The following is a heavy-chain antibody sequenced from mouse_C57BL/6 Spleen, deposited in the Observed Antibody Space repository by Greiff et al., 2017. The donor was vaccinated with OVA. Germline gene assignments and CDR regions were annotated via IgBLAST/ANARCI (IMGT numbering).Heavy chain of an antibody. CDR1: GFSFNTYA. J-gene: IGHJ1*03. CDR3: VRHDDGSWYFDV. V-gene: IGHV10-1*01. CDR2: IRSKSNNYAT. D-gene: IGHD1-1*01. Sequence: EVKLVESGGGLVQPKGSLKLSCAASGFSFNTYAMNWVRQAPGQGLEWVARIRSKSNNYATYYADSVKDRFTISRDDSESMLYLQMNNLKAEDTAMYDCVRHDDGSWYFDVWGTGTTVTVSS.